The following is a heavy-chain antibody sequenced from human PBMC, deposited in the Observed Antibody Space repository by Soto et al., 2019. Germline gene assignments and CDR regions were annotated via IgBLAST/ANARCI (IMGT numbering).Heavy chain of an antibody. J-gene: IGHJ4*02. CDR1: GGSFSGYY. CDR3: ARGRPYYDILTGYYSPSNFDY. CDR2: INHSGST. V-gene: IGHV4-34*01. Sequence: SETLSLTCAVYGGSFSGYYWSWIRQPPGKGLEWIGEINHSGSTNYNPSLKSRVTISVDTSKNQFSLKLSSVTAADTAVYYCARGRPYYDILTGYYSPSNFDYWGQGTLVTVSS. D-gene: IGHD3-9*01.